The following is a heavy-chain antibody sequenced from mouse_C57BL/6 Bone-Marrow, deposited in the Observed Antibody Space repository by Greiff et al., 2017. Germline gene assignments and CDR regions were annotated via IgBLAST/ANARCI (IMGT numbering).Heavy chain of an antibody. CDR3: ARDDYDWFAY. CDR1: GFTFSDYG. J-gene: IGHJ3*01. D-gene: IGHD2-4*01. V-gene: IGHV5-17*01. Sequence: EVQRVQSGGGLVKPGASLKLSCAASGFTFSDYGMHWVRQAPEKGLEWVAYISSGSSTIYYADKVKGRFTISGDNAKNTLFLQLTSLRSEDTAMYYCARDDYDWFAYWGQGTLVTVSA. CDR2: ISSGSSTI.